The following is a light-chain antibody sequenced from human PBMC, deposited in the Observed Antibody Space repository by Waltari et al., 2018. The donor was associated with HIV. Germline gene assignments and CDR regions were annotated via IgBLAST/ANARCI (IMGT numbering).Light chain of an antibody. V-gene: IGKV3-20*01. CDR1: QSGSSNY. J-gene: IGKJ2*01. Sequence: EIVLTQSPGTLALSPGERATLSCRASQSGSSNYLAWYQQKPGQAPRLLIYGASNRATGIPDRFSGSGYGTDFTLTISRLEPEDFAVYYCQQYGSSPPYTFGQGTKLEIK. CDR2: GAS. CDR3: QQYGSSPPYT.